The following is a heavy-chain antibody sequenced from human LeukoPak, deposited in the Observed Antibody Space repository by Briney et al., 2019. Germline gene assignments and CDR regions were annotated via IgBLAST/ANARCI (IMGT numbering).Heavy chain of an antibody. D-gene: IGHD3-22*01. J-gene: IGHJ2*01. V-gene: IGHV4-34*01. CDR2: INHSGRT. CDR3: ARGYDGSGYYYRNWYFDL. Sequence: SSETLSLTCAVYGGSFSGYYWSWIRQPPGKGLEWIGEINHSGRTNYNPSLKSRVTISVDTSKNQFSLKLSSVTAADTAVYYCARGYDGSGYYYRNWYFDLWGRGTLVTVSS. CDR1: GGSFSGYY.